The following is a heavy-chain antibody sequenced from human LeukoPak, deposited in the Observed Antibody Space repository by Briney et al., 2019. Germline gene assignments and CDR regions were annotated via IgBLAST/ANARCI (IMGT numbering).Heavy chain of an antibody. Sequence: ASVKVSCKASGYTFTSYYIHWVRQAPGQGLEWMGIINPSGGSTNYAQDFQGRVTMTRDTSTSTVYMELSSLRSEDSAVYYCARRELAGSTAYFDYWGQGTLVTVSS. D-gene: IGHD1-26*01. V-gene: IGHV1-46*01. CDR1: GYTFTSYY. CDR3: ARRELAGSTAYFDY. J-gene: IGHJ4*02. CDR2: INPSGGST.